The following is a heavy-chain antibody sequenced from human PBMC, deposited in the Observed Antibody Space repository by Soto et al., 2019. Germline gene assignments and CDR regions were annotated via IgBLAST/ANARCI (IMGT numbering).Heavy chain of an antibody. J-gene: IGHJ2*01. CDR2: IYWDDDK. CDR1: GFSLTTGGVA. V-gene: IGHV2-5*02. D-gene: IGHD2-21*02. Sequence: QITLKESGPPLVKPTQPLTLTCTFSGFSLTTGGVAVGWIRQPPGKALEWLALIYWDDDKRYSPSLKSRRSTTKDTTKTQSVLTMTNTDPVETATDSSPPSACSGADCYTRTYFALWGRGTLVTVSS. CDR3: PPSACSGADCYTRTYFAL.